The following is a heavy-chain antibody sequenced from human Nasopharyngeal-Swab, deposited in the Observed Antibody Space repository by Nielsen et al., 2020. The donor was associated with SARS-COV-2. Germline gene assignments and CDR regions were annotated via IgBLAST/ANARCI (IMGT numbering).Heavy chain of an antibody. CDR1: GFTFSGYW. D-gene: IGHD3-3*01. CDR2: IKEDGSEK. Sequence: GESLKISCGASGFTFSGYWMSWVRQAPGKVLEWVANIKEDGSEKYYVDSVKGRFTISRDNAKNSLYLQMNTLRAEDTALYYCARGSRRITVSGVVISDFDYWGQGALVTVSS. CDR3: ARGSRRITVSGVVISDFDY. J-gene: IGHJ4*02. V-gene: IGHV3-7*03.